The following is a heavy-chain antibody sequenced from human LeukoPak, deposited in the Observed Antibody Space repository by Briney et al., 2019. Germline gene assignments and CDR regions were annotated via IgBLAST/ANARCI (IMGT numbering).Heavy chain of an antibody. Sequence: SETLSLTCTVSGGSISSYYWSWIRQPPGKGLEWIGYIYYSGSTNYNPSLKSRVTISVDTSKNQFSLKLSSVTAADTAVYYCARHSDGDRYYFDYWGQGTLVAVSS. J-gene: IGHJ4*02. CDR1: GGSISSYY. V-gene: IGHV4-59*08. D-gene: IGHD4-17*01. CDR2: IYYSGST. CDR3: ARHSDGDRYYFDY.